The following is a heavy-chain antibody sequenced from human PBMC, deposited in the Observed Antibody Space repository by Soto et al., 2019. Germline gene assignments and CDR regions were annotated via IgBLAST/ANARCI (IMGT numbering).Heavy chain of an antibody. CDR1: GGTFSSYA. CDR3: ARAHLNLLMVYADYYFDY. J-gene: IGHJ4*02. V-gene: IGHV1-69*01. D-gene: IGHD2-8*01. CDR2: IIPIFGTA. Sequence: QVQLVQSGAEVKKPGSSVKVSCKASGGTFSSYAIRWVRQAPGQGLEWMGGIIPIFGTANYAQKIQGRVKITADESTRTAYIELSSQSCEDTAVYYCARAHLNLLMVYADYYFDYWGQGTLVTVSS.